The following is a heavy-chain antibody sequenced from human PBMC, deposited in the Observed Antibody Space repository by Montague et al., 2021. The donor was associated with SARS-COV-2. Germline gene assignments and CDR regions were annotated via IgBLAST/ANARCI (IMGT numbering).Heavy chain of an antibody. CDR2: IWYDGSKR. CDR3: ASAYHDYGLDN. V-gene: IGHV3-33*01. Sequence: SLRLSCAASGLTLNRHGMHWVRQAPGKVLEWVAVIWYDGSKRFYSDSVRGRFTISRDNSKNTVYLQMNSLSVEDTAVYYCASAYHDYGLDNWGQGTLVTVSS. CDR1: GLTLNRHG. J-gene: IGHJ4*02. D-gene: IGHD3-16*01.